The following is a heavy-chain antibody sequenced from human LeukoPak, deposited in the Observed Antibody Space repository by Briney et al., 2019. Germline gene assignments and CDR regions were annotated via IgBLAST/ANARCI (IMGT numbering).Heavy chain of an antibody. CDR3: AKALGSSMPRGMDV. CDR1: GFTFDDYA. CDR2: ISWNSGSI. V-gene: IGHV3-9*01. D-gene: IGHD6-13*01. Sequence: GGSLRLSCAASGFTFDDYAMHWVRQAPGKGLEWVSGISWNSGSIGYADSVKGRFTISRDNAKNSLHLQMNSLRAEDTALYYCAKALGSSMPRGMDVWGQGTTVTVSS. J-gene: IGHJ6*02.